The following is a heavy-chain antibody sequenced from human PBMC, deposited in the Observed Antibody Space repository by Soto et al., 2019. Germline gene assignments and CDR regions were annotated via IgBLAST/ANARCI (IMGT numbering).Heavy chain of an antibody. CDR2: IYYSGST. D-gene: IGHD2-15*01. J-gene: IGHJ5*02. CDR1: GGSISSSSYY. Sequence: QLQLQESGPGLVKPSETLSLTCTVSGGSISSSSYYWGWIRQPPGKGLEWIGSIYYSGSTYYNPSLKSRVTISVDTSKNQFSLKLSSVTAADTAVYYCARPFDGDCSGGSCGTNWFDPWGQGTLVTVSS. CDR3: ARPFDGDCSGGSCGTNWFDP. V-gene: IGHV4-39*01.